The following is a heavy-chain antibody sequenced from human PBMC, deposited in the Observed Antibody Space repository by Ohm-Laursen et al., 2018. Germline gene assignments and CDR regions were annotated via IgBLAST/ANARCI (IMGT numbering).Heavy chain of an antibody. Sequence: SDTLSLTWPVSGGSISSYYWSWIRQPPGKGLEWIGYIYYSGSTNYNPSLKSRVTISVDTSKNQFSLKLSSVTAADTAVYYCAGLNYDFWSIDPWGQGTLVTVSS. CDR2: IYYSGST. CDR3: AGLNYDFWSIDP. CDR1: GGSISSYY. D-gene: IGHD3-3*01. J-gene: IGHJ5*02. V-gene: IGHV4-59*07.